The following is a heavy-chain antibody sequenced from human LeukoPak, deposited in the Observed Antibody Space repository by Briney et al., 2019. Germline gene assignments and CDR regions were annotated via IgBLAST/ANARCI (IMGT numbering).Heavy chain of an antibody. D-gene: IGHD3-22*01. J-gene: IGHJ4*02. V-gene: IGHV3-66*02. CDR2: IYSGGST. CDR1: GFTVSSNY. Sequence: PGGSQRLSCAASGFTVSSNYMSWVRQAPGKGLEWVSVIYSGGSTYYADSVKGRFTISRDNSKNTLYLQMNSLRAEDTAVYCCAREPQYYYDSSGYSTTWGQGTLVTVSS. CDR3: AREPQYYYDSSGYSTT.